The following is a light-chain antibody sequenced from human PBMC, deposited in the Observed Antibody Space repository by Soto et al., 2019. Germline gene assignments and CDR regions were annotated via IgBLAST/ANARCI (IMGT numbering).Light chain of an antibody. J-gene: IGKJ1*01. CDR3: QQYSNPPYT. V-gene: IGKV4-1*01. CDR2: WAS. CDR1: QRLLYRYNNKNY. Sequence: DIVMTQSPDSLAVSQGERATISCKSSQRLLYRYNNKNYLAWYQQKPGQSPKLLLYWASTRESGVPDRFSGSGSVTDFTLSISSLQAEDVAVYFCQQYSNPPYTFGQGTKVEI.